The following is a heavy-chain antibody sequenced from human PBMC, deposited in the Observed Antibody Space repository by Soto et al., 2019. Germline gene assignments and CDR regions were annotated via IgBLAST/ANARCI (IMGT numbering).Heavy chain of an antibody. J-gene: IGHJ4*02. CDR3: ARWGTTGGLDV. Sequence: QVQLVESGGGVVQPGTSLRLSCVGSGFTFRSFVIHWVRQAPGKGLEWVALTSYDGSNKYYDDSVKGRFTLSRDNSRNTVDLQMDSLRLEDTALFYGARWGTTGGLDVWGQGPLVSVSA. CDR2: TSYDGSNK. D-gene: IGHD3-16*01. V-gene: IGHV3-30*19. CDR1: GFTFRSFV.